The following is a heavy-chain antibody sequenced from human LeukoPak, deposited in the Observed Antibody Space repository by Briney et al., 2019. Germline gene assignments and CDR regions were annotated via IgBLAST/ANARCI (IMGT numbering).Heavy chain of an antibody. V-gene: IGHV1-3*01. CDR1: GFTFTSYA. D-gene: IGHD3-22*01. CDR3: ARGITMIVVARNNWFDP. Sequence: GGSLRLSCAASGFTFTSYAMHWVRQAPGQRLEWMGWINAGNGNTKYSQKFQGRVTITRDTSASTAYMELSSLRSEDTAVYYCARGITMIVVARNNWFDPWGQGTLVTVSS. CDR2: INAGNGNT. J-gene: IGHJ5*02.